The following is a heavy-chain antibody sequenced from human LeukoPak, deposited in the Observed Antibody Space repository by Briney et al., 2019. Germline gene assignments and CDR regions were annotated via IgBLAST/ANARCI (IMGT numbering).Heavy chain of an antibody. CDR2: IYPDGSDT. CDR1: GYSFTNYW. Sequence: GKPLPTSSNYSGYSFTNYWSAYLRQLRGKDQEWMGIIYPDGSDTRYSPSFQGQVTISADKSISTAYLQWSSLKASDTAMYYCARIWLRAFGIWGQGTMVTVSS. V-gene: IGHV5-51*01. D-gene: IGHD3-16*01. J-gene: IGHJ3*02. CDR3: ARIWLRAFGI.